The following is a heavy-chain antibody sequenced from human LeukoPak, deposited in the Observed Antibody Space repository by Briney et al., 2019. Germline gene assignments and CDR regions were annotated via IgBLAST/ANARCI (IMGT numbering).Heavy chain of an antibody. J-gene: IGHJ4*02. D-gene: IGHD1-26*01. V-gene: IGHV3-48*04. CDR2: ISSSSSTI. Sequence: PGGSLRLSCAASGFTFSSYSMNWVRQAPGKGLEWVSYISSSSSTIYYADSVKGRFTISRDNAKNSLYLQMNSLRAEDTAVYYCAGTSGSYYRDYWGQGTLVTVSS. CDR3: AGTSGSYYRDY. CDR1: GFTFSSYS.